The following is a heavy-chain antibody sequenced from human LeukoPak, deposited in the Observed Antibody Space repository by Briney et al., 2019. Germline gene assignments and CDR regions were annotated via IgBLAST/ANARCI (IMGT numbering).Heavy chain of an antibody. Sequence: GGSLRLSCAASGFTFSSYRMNWVRQAPGKGLEWVSSITGSSGYIYYADSVEGRFTISRDNAKNSLFLQMNSLRVEDTAVYYCAKEKRTGEPYFDYWGQGTLVTVSS. CDR2: ITGSSGYI. CDR3: AKEKRTGEPYFDY. D-gene: IGHD7-27*01. V-gene: IGHV3-21*06. J-gene: IGHJ4*02. CDR1: GFTFSSYR.